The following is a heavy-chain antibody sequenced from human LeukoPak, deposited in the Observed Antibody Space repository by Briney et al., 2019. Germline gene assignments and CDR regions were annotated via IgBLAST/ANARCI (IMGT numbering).Heavy chain of an antibody. CDR3: AKGGLYTREALDY. J-gene: IGHJ4*02. D-gene: IGHD6-13*01. Sequence: GGSLRLSCAASGFTFSSYGMHWVRQAPGKGLEWVAVIWYDGSNKYYADSVKGRFTISRDNSKNTLSLQMNSLRAEDTAVYYCAKGGLYTREALDYWGQGTLVTVSS. V-gene: IGHV3-33*06. CDR2: IWYDGSNK. CDR1: GFTFSSYG.